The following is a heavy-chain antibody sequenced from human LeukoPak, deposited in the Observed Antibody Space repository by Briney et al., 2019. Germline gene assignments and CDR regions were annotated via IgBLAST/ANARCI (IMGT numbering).Heavy chain of an antibody. J-gene: IGHJ4*02. CDR3: ARGGSYGSYHSY. V-gene: IGHV3-15*01. Sequence: GGSLRLSCAASGFTFSNAWMSWVRQAPGKGLEWVGRIKSKTDGGTTDYAAPVKGRFTISRDDSKNTLYLQMNSLRAEDTALYYCARGGSYGSYHSYWGQGTLVTVSS. CDR2: IKSKTDGGTT. CDR1: GFTFSNAW. D-gene: IGHD3-16*02.